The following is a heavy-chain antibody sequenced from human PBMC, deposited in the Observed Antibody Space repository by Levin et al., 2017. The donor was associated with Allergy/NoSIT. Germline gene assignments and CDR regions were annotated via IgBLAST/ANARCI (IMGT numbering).Heavy chain of an antibody. CDR1: GGTLSSTSHF. CDR3: SRSLETAMAPYYSDY. V-gene: IGHV4-39*07. J-gene: IGHJ4*02. Sequence: GSLRLSCNVSGGTLSSTSHFWGWVSQSPGKGLQWIGSMHYSGTAYYTPSLKSRVTISMDTSKNQFSLRLTSVTAADTAIYYCSRSLETAMAPYYSDYWGQGTLVTVSS. CDR2: MHYSGTA. D-gene: IGHD5-18*01.